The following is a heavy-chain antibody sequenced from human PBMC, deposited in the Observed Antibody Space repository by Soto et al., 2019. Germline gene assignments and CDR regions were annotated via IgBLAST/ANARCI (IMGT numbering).Heavy chain of an antibody. J-gene: IGHJ4*02. V-gene: IGHV5-51*01. CDR1: GYNFPTYW. CDR2: IYPGDSDV. Sequence: GESLKISCKGSGYNFPTYWIAWVRQMPGKGLEWMGIIYPGDSDVRYSPSFQGRVIISADKSISTAFLQWSSLKASDTAMYYCARVRILSGLFRSFDYWGQGTQVTVSS. D-gene: IGHD3-10*01. CDR3: ARVRILSGLFRSFDY.